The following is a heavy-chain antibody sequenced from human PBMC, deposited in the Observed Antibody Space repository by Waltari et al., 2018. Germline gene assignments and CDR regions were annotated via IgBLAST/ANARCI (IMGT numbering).Heavy chain of an antibody. Sequence: QVQLQESGPGLVKPSETLSLTCTVSGGSISRHYWSWNRQPPGTGLEWIGYVYYSWSTNYHPALKSRGTISVDTSKIQFSLKLSSVTAADTAVYYCARVSPTVTLDYCGQGTLVTVSS. CDR1: GGSISRHY. CDR2: VYYSWST. V-gene: IGHV4-59*11. D-gene: IGHD4-17*01. CDR3: ARVSPTVTLDY. J-gene: IGHJ4*02.